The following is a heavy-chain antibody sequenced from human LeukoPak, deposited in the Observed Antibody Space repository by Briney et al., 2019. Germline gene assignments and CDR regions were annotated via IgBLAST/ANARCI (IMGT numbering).Heavy chain of an antibody. D-gene: IGHD2-15*01. V-gene: IGHV3-20*01. Sequence: SWVRQPPGKGLEWVSGINWNGGSTGYADSVKGRFTISRDNAKNSLYLQMNSLRAEDTALYHCARLSGGSCYDYWGQGTLVTVSS. CDR3: ARLSGGSCYDY. CDR2: INWNGGST. J-gene: IGHJ4*02.